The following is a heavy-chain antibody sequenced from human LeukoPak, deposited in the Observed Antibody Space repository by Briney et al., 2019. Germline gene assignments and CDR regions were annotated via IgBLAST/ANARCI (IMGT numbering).Heavy chain of an antibody. CDR1: GGSISSGGYY. V-gene: IGHV4-30-2*01. CDR3: ARAGGDGPYCSSTSCYRFDY. D-gene: IGHD2-2*01. Sequence: SQTLSLTCTVSGGSISSGGYYWSWIRQPPGKGLEWIGYIYHSGSTYYNPSLKSRVTISVDRSKNQFSLKLSSVTAADTAVYYCARAGGDGPYCSSTSCYRFDYWGQGTLVTVSS. CDR2: IYHSGST. J-gene: IGHJ4*02.